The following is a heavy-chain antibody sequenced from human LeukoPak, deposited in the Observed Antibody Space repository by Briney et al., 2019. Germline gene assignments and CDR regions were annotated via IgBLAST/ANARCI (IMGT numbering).Heavy chain of an antibody. CDR1: GYTFTSYA. Sequence: ASVKVSCKASGYTFTSYAINWVRQVTGKGLEWMACIHSKTLITGYAQKCQGRFTMTGITSLRSALMELSSLRSEDTVVYYCASFGYGDYRYYFDYWGQGTLVTVSS. V-gene: IGHV1-8*01. CDR2: IHSKTLIT. D-gene: IGHD4-17*01. CDR3: ASFGYGDYRYYFDY. J-gene: IGHJ4*01.